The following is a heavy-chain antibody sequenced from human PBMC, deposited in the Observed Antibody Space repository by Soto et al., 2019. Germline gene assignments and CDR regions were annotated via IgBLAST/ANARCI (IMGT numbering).Heavy chain of an antibody. J-gene: IGHJ6*03. CDR2: IYYSGST. Sequence: SETLSLTCTVSGGSISSYYWSWIRQPPGKGLEWIGYIYYSGSTNYNPSLKSRVTISVDTSKNQFSLKLSAVTAADTAVYYCARGFRGYYYGSGSYYNYYYYMDVWGKGTTVTVSS. D-gene: IGHD3-10*01. V-gene: IGHV4-59*08. CDR1: GGSISSYY. CDR3: ARGFRGYYYGSGSYYNYYYYMDV.